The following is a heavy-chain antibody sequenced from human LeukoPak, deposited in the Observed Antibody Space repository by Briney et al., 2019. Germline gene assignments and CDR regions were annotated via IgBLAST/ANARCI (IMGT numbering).Heavy chain of an antibody. V-gene: IGHV1-2*02. CDR2: INPKSGGP. CDR1: GYTFTAYY. J-gene: IGHJ4*02. CDR3: ARTSNYGRFDY. Sequence: GASVKVSCKASGYTFTAYYIHWVRQAPGQGLEWMGWINPKSGGPKYAQKFQGRVTMTRDTSISTVYVELSSLRSDDSAVYYCARTSNYGRFDYWAREPWSPSPQ. D-gene: IGHD3-10*01.